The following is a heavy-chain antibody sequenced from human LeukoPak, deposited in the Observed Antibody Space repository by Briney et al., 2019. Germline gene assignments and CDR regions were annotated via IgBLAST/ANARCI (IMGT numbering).Heavy chain of an antibody. D-gene: IGHD1-26*01. V-gene: IGHV1-2*02. CDR2: INPNSGGT. CDR3: ARRGSYPKNDAFDI. Sequence: GASVKVSCKASGYTFTGYYMHWVRQAPGQGLEWMGWINPNSGGTNYAQKFPGRVTMTRDTSISTAYMELSRLRSDDTAVYYCARRGSYPKNDAFDIWGQGTMVTVSS. J-gene: IGHJ3*02. CDR1: GYTFTGYY.